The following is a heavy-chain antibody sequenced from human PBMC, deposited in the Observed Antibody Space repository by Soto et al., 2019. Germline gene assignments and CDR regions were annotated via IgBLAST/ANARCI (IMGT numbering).Heavy chain of an antibody. CDR1: GFTVSSNY. D-gene: IGHD2-2*01. Sequence: GGSLRLSCAASGFTVSSNYMSWVRQAPGKGLEWVSVIYSGGSTYYADSVKGRFNISRDNSKNKLYFQMNSLRAEDTALYYCARGYCSSTSCYAAQETPAYNWNFQHRAFDAFDIWGQGTMVTVSS. J-gene: IGHJ3*02. CDR3: ARGYCSSTSCYAAQETPAYNWNFQHRAFDAFDI. CDR2: IYSGGST. V-gene: IGHV3-66*01.